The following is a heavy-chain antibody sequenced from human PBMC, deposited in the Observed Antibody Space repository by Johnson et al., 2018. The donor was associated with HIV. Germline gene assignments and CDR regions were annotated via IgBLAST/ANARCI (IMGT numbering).Heavy chain of an antibody. Sequence: QMQLVESGGGLVKPGGSLSLSCAASGFTFSSYAMHWVRQATVKGLAWVAVISSDGSNKYYADSVKCRFTISRATAENSLYLQMNSLRVEDTAVYYCAREKRSDYDYDAFDIWGQGTMVTVSS. V-gene: IGHV3-30*04. CDR3: AREKRSDYDYDAFDI. D-gene: IGHD5-12*01. CDR2: ISSDGSNK. CDR1: GFTFSSYA. J-gene: IGHJ3*02.